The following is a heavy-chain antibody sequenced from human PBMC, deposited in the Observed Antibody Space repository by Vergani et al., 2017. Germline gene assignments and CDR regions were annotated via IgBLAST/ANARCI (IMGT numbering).Heavy chain of an antibody. V-gene: IGHV4-61*08. CDR1: GDSVSNDDYY. CDR2: IYYSGST. CDR3: ARNPYCGGDCYSDAFDI. Sequence: QVQLQESGPGLVKPSQTLSLTCTVSGDSVSNDDYYWSWIRQPPGKGLEWIGYIYYSGSTNYNPSLKSRVTISVDTSKNQFSLKLSSVTAADTAVYYCARNPYCGGDCYSDAFDIWGQGTMVTVSS. J-gene: IGHJ3*02. D-gene: IGHD2-21*02.